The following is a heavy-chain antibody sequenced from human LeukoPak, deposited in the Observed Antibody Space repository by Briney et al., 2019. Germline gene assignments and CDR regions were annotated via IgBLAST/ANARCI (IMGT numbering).Heavy chain of an antibody. J-gene: IGHJ4*02. CDR1: GFTFDDYA. D-gene: IGHD1-26*01. CDR3: AKDQGSSPLGGSFDY. Sequence: PGGSLRLSCAASGFTFDDYAMHWARQAPGKGLEWVSGISWKSGSIGYADSVKGRFTISRDNAKNSLYLQMNSLRAEDMALYYCAKDQGSSPLGGSFDYWGRGTLVTVSS. V-gene: IGHV3-9*03. CDR2: ISWKSGSI.